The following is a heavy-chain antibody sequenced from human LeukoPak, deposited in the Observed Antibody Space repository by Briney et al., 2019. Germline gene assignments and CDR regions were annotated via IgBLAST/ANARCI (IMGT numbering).Heavy chain of an antibody. CDR3: ATYYDTGGYKFNY. V-gene: IGHV4-34*01. D-gene: IGHD3-22*01. J-gene: IGHJ4*02. CDR1: GGSFSGYY. Sequence: PSETLSLTCAVYGGSFSGYYWSWIRQPPGKGLEWIGEINHSGSTNYNPSLKSRVTISVDTSKNQFSLKLSSVTAADTAVYYCATYYDTGGYKFNYWGQGTLVTVSS. CDR2: INHSGST.